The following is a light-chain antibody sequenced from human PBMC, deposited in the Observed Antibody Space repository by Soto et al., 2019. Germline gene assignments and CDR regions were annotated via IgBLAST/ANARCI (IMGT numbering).Light chain of an antibody. CDR3: AVWDDSLSGL. CDR1: SSNIGNHY. CDR2: RNN. J-gene: IGLJ2*01. V-gene: IGLV1-47*01. Sequence: QAVVTQPPSASGTPGQRVTISCSGGSSNIGNHYVYWYQLLPGTAPKLLIYRNNQRPSGVPDRFSGSKSGTSASLAISGLRSEDEADYYCAVWDDSLSGLFGGGTKVTVL.